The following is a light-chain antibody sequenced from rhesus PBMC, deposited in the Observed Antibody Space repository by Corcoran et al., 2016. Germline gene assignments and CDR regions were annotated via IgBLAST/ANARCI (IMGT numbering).Light chain of an antibody. V-gene: IGKV2-78*01. CDR2: FVS. CDR1: QSLLHSDGYNY. CDR3: MQGTQLPFT. J-gene: IGKJ3*01. Sequence: DIVMTQTPLSLPVTPGEPASISCRSSQSLLHSDGYNYLDWYLQKPGQSLQLLFYFVSHRASGVPDRVSGNGSGTDFTLKISRVEAEDVGVYYCMQGTQLPFTFGPGTKLDIK.